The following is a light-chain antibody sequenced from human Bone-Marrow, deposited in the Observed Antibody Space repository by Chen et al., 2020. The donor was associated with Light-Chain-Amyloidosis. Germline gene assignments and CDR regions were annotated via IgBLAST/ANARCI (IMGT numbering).Light chain of an antibody. CDR1: QCVGKK. J-gene: IGKJ1*01. V-gene: IGKV3-15*01. CDR3: QHYKNWPPT. CDR2: DII. Sequence: EIVMTQSPATLSVSPGESATLSCRASQCVGKKLAWYQQTPGQAPRLLIYDIITRATGIPARFSGSGSGTEFTLSISGLQSEDFAVYFCQHYKNWPPTFGQGTKVEIK.